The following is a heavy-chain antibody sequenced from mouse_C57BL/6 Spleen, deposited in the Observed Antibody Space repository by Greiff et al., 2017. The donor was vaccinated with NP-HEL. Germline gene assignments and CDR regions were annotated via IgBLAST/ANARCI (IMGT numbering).Heavy chain of an antibody. V-gene: IGHV1-81*01. CDR2: IYPRSGNT. J-gene: IGHJ3*01. Sequence: VKLVESGAELARPGASVKLSCKASGYTFTSYGISWVKQRTGQGLEWIGEIYPRSGNTYYNEKFKGKATLTADKSSSTAYMELRSLTSEDSAVYFCARYYSKPFAYWGQGTLVTVSA. CDR3: ARYYSKPFAY. CDR1: GYTFTSYG. D-gene: IGHD2-5*01.